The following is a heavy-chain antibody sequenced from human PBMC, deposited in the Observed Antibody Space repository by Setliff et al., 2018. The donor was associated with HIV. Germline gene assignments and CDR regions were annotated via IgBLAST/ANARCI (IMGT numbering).Heavy chain of an antibody. V-gene: IGHV1-18*01. Sequence: ASVKVSCKASGYTFTNNGLSWVRQAPGQGLEWMGWINVHNHNTNYAQKFQGRVSVTTDTSTNTAYMELRSLRPDDTAVYYCARDLGGYDDEGYYYYMDVWGKGAKVTVSS. CDR1: GYTFTNNG. CDR2: INVHNHNT. CDR3: ARDLGGYDDEGYYYYMDV. D-gene: IGHD5-12*01. J-gene: IGHJ6*03.